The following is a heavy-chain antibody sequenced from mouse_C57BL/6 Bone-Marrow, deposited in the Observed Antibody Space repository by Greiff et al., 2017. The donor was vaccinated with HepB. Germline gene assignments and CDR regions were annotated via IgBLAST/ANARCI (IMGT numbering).Heavy chain of an antibody. CDR3: ARLYYYGSSYFFDY. CDR2: ISSGSSTI. V-gene: IGHV5-17*01. CDR1: GFTFSDYG. D-gene: IGHD1-1*01. J-gene: IGHJ2*01. Sequence: EVKVEESGGGLVKPGGSLKLSCAASGFTFSDYGMHWVRQAPEKGLEWVAYISSGSSTIYYADTVKGRFTISRDNAKNTLFLQMTSLRSEDTAMYYCARLYYYGSSYFFDYWGQGTTLTVSS.